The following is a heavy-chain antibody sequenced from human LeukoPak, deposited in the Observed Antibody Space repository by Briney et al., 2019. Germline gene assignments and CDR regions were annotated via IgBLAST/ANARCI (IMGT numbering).Heavy chain of an antibody. D-gene: IGHD4-23*01. Sequence: SHTLSLTCTVSGGSIRSYYWSWIRQPPGKGLDWIGYIYYSWSNHYNPSLKSRVTISVDTPKNQFSLKLSSVTAADTAVYYCARYGGNFDYWGQGTLVTVS. V-gene: IGHV4-59*07. CDR2: IYYSWSN. CDR3: ARYGGNFDY. CDR1: GGSIRSYY. J-gene: IGHJ4*02.